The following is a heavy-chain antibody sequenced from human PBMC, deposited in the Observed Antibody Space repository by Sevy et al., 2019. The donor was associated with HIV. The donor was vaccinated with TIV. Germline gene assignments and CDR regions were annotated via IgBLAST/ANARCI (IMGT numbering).Heavy chain of an antibody. Sequence: SETLSLTCAVSGGSISSSNWWSWVRQPPGKGLEGIGEIYHSGSTNYNPSLKSGVTISVDKSKNQFSLKLGSVTAADTAVYYCARNERYCSGGSCYPTPFDYWGQGTLVTVSS. D-gene: IGHD2-15*01. J-gene: IGHJ4*02. CDR2: IYHSGST. V-gene: IGHV4-4*02. CDR3: ARNERYCSGGSCYPTPFDY. CDR1: GGSISSSNW.